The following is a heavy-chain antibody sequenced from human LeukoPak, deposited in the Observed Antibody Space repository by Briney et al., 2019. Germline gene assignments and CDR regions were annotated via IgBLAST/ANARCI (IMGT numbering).Heavy chain of an antibody. V-gene: IGHV4-39*01. J-gene: IGHJ4*02. Sequence: SETLSLTCTVSGASITGSHDYWAWIRQPPGKGLEWIGRIYYSGGTHYNPSLESRLTISVDTSKNQFSLKLSSVTAADTAVYYCARVVRSSSSWYFDYWGQGTLVTVSS. D-gene: IGHD6-13*01. CDR1: GASITGSHDY. CDR3: ARVVRSSSSWYFDY. CDR2: IYYSGGT.